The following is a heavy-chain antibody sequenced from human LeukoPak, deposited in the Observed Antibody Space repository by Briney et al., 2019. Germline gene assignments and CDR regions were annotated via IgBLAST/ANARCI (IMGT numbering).Heavy chain of an antibody. J-gene: IGHJ6*02. CDR1: GFTFDDYA. CDR2: ISWNSGSI. CDR3: ARAPRLRKHGMDV. D-gene: IGHD3-22*01. Sequence: SLRLSCAASGFTFDDYAMHWVRQAPGKGLEWVSGISWNSGSIGYADSVKGRFTISRDNAKNSLYLQMNSLRAEDTALYYCARAPRLRKHGMDVWGQGTTVTVSS. V-gene: IGHV3-9*01.